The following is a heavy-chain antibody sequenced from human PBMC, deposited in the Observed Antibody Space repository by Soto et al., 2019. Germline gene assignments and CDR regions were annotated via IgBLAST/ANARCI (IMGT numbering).Heavy chain of an antibody. CDR2: ISSSSSYI. J-gene: IGHJ3*02. D-gene: IGHD3-22*01. CDR1: GFTFSSYS. CDR3: ARTLSGYYLDAFDI. V-gene: IGHV3-21*01. Sequence: GSLILGCSASGFTFSSYSMNWVRQAPGKGLEWVSSISSSSSYIYYADSVKGRFTISRDNAKNSLYLQMNSLRAEDTAVYYCARTLSGYYLDAFDIWGQGTMVTVSS.